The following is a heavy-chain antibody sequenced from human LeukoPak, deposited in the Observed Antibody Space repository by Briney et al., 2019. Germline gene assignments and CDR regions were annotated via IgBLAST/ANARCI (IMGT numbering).Heavy chain of an antibody. CDR3: ATGGKYSSSWYNFDY. J-gene: IGHJ4*02. V-gene: IGHV1-24*01. Sequence: ASVKVSCKVSGYTLTELSMHWVRQAPGKGLEWMGGFDPEDGETIYAQKFQGRVTMTEDTSTDTAYMELSSLRSEDTAVYYSATGGKYSSSWYNFDYWGQGTLVTVSS. CDR1: GYTLTELS. D-gene: IGHD6-13*01. CDR2: FDPEDGET.